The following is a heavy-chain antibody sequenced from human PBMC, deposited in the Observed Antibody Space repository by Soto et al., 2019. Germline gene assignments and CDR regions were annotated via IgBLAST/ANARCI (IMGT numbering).Heavy chain of an antibody. J-gene: IGHJ4*02. Sequence: EVQLVESGGGLVKPGGSLRLSCAASGFTFSNARMGWVRQAPGKGLEWVGRIRSKDDGGTADYAAPGKGRLTISRDDSKNTLYLQMNSLKSEDTAVYYCTTDSRWIQPGYWGQGTLVTVSS. CDR3: TTDSRWIQPGY. V-gene: IGHV3-15*01. D-gene: IGHD5-18*01. CDR2: IRSKDDGGTA. CDR1: GFTFSNAR.